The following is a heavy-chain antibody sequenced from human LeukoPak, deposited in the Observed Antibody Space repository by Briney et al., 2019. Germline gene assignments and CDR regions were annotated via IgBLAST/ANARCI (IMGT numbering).Heavy chain of an antibody. CDR2: INPNTGDT. V-gene: IGHV1-2*04. D-gene: IGHD5-18*01. CDR3: ARDLRGYSYGYDF. Sequence: ASVKVSCKASGYRFTGYFMHWVRQAPGHGLEWMGWINPNTGDTNYAQKFRGWVTMTRDTSISTAYMDLSRLKPDDTAVYYCARDLRGYSYGYDFWGQGTLVTVSS. J-gene: IGHJ4*02. CDR1: GYRFTGYF.